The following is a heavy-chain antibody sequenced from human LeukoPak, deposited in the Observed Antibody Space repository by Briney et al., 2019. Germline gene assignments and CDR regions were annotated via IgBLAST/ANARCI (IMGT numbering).Heavy chain of an antibody. CDR3: ARDLGDSSAYDAFDI. D-gene: IGHD3-22*01. V-gene: IGHV1-18*01. CDR1: GYTFTSYG. CDR2: ISAYNGKT. Sequence: ASVKVSCKASGYTFTSYGISWVRQAPGQGLEWMGWISAYNGKTNYAQKLQGRVTMTTDTSTSTAYMELRSLRSDDTAVYYCARDLGDSSAYDAFDIWGQGTMVTVSS. J-gene: IGHJ3*02.